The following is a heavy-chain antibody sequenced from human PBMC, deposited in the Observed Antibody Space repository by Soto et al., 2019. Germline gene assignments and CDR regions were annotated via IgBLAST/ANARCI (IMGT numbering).Heavy chain of an antibody. D-gene: IGHD6-6*01. CDR1: GFTFDDYA. CDR3: AKGGAEAARPPRYGGMGV. J-gene: IGHJ6*02. V-gene: IGHV3-43D*04. CDR2: ISWDGGST. Sequence: GGSLRLSCAASGFTFDDYAMHWVRQAPGKGPEWVSLISWDGGSTYYADSVKGRFTISRDNSKNSLYLQMNSLRAEDTALYYCAKGGAEAARPPRYGGMGVWGQGTTVTVSS.